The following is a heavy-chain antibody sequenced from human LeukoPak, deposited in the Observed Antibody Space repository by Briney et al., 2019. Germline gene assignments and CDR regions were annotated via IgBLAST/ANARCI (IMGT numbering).Heavy chain of an antibody. V-gene: IGHV4-34*01. J-gene: IGHJ4*02. D-gene: IGHD6-13*01. CDR1: GGSFSGYY. Sequence: SETLSLTCAVYGGSFSGYYWSWIRQPPGKGLEWIGEINHSGSTNYNPSLKSRVTISVDTSKNQFSLKLSSVTAADTAVYYCARDLRGGSSSWFFDYWGQGTLVTVSS. CDR3: ARDLRGGSSSWFFDY. CDR2: INHSGST.